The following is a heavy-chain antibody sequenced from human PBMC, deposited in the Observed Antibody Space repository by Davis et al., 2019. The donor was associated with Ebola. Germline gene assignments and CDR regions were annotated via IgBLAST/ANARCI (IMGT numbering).Heavy chain of an antibody. Sequence: PGGSLGLSCTVSGGSINSNTFYWGWIRQSPGKGLEWIGRIYYSGATDYNASLKSRVTLSVDRSKNQFSLRLSSVSAADTAVYYCARLGYSSSFMDVWGTGTTVIVSS. J-gene: IGHJ6*03. CDR3: ARLGYSSSFMDV. CDR1: GGSINSNTFY. V-gene: IGHV4-39*07. D-gene: IGHD6-19*01. CDR2: IYYSGAT.